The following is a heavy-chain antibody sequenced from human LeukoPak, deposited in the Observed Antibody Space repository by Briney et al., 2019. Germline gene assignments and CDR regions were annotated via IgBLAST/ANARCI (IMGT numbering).Heavy chain of an antibody. CDR2: ISWNSGSI. V-gene: IGHV3-9*01. CDR1: GFTFSSYG. Sequence: SGGSLRLSCAASGFTFSSYGMHWVRQAPGKGLEWVSGISWNSGSIGYAVSVKGRFTISRDNAKNSLYLQMNSLRAEDTALYYCAKDVRSGSFALFDIWGQGTMVTVSS. J-gene: IGHJ3*02. CDR3: AKDVRSGSFALFDI. D-gene: IGHD2-15*01.